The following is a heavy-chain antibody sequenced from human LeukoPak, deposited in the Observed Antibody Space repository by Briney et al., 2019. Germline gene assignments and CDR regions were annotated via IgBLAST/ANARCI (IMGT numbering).Heavy chain of an antibody. J-gene: IGHJ4*02. V-gene: IGHV3-23*01. CDR2: ISGSGGST. Sequence: SGGSLRLSCAASGFTFSSYAMSWVRQAPGKGLEWVSAISGSGGSTYYADSEKGGFTISSDNSNNTLYLKRNSLRCQATAVYYCAKDQGYMVRGWGQGTLVTVSS. CDR3: AKDQGYMVRG. D-gene: IGHD3-10*01. CDR1: GFTFSSYA.